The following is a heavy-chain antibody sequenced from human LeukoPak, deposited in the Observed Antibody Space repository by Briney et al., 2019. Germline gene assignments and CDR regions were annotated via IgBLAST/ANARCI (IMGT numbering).Heavy chain of an antibody. CDR2: IIPILGIA. Sequence: SVKVSCKASGGTFSSYTISWVRQAPGQGLEWMGRIIPILGIANYAQKFPGRVTITADKSTSTAYMELSSLRTEETAVYYCAANYADFWNGYVSPAFDYWGQGTLVTVSS. J-gene: IGHJ4*02. CDR1: GGTFSSYT. V-gene: IGHV1-69*02. D-gene: IGHD3-3*01. CDR3: AANYADFWNGYVSPAFDY.